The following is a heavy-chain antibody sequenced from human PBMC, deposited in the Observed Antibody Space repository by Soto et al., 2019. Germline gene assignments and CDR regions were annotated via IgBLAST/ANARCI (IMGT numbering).Heavy chain of an antibody. J-gene: IGHJ4*02. CDR3: ARDKITGLFDY. D-gene: IGHD2-8*02. CDR2: INHSGST. Sequence: QVQLQQWGAGLLKPSETLSLTCAVYGGSFSGYYWTWSRQPPWTGLEWIGEINHSGSTNYNPSLKSRVTISVETSKNQFSLKLTSVTAADTAVYYCARDKITGLFDYWGQGTLVTVSS. V-gene: IGHV4-34*01. CDR1: GGSFSGYY.